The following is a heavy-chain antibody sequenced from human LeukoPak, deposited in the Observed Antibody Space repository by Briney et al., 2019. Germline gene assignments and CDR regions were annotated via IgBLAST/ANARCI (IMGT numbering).Heavy chain of an antibody. J-gene: IGHJ3*02. CDR3: ARVGPYGDGEAFDI. CDR1: GYTFTGYY. CDR2: INPNSGGT. V-gene: IGHV1-2*02. Sequence: ASVKVSCKAPGYTFTGYYMHWVRQAPGQGLEWMGWINPNSGGTNTAQKFQGRVTMTRDTSISTAYMELSRLRSDDTAVYYCARVGPYGDGEAFDIWGQGTMVTVSS. D-gene: IGHD4-17*01.